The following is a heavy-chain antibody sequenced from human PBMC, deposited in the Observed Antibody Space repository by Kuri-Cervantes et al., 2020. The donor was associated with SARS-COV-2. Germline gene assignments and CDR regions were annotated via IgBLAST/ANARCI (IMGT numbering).Heavy chain of an antibody. V-gene: IGHV4-34*01. Sequence: GSLRLSCAVYGGSFSGYYWSWIRQPPGKGLEWIGETNNSGSTNYNPSLKSRVTISVDKSKNQFSLKLSSVTAADTAVYYCASPRLPQFEAFDIWGQGTMVTVSS. CDR3: ASPRLPQFEAFDI. J-gene: IGHJ3*02. D-gene: IGHD3-10*01. CDR2: TNNSGST. CDR1: GGSFSGYY.